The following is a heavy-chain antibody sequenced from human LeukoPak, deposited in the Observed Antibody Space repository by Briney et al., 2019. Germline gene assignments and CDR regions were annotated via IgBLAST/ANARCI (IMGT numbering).Heavy chain of an antibody. V-gene: IGHV5-10-1*01. CDR2: IDPSDSYT. Sequence: GESLRISCKGSGYSFISYWISWVRQTPGKGLEWMGRIDPSDSYTNYSPSFQGHVTISADKSISTAHLQWSSLKASDTAMYYCATWVDSSSWYWFDPWGQGTLVTVSS. CDR1: GYSFISYW. D-gene: IGHD6-13*01. J-gene: IGHJ5*02. CDR3: ATWVDSSSWYWFDP.